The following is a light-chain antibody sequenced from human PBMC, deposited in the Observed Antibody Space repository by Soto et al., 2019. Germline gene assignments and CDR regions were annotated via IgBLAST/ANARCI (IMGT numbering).Light chain of an antibody. V-gene: IGKV1-5*03. CDR3: QQYNSYSPGWT. CDR2: KAS. Sequence: DIQMTQSPSTLSASVVDRVTITCRASQSISSWLAWYQQKPGKAPKLLIYKASSLESGVPSRFSGSGSGTEFTLTISSLQPDDFATYYCQQYNSYSPGWTFGQGTKVDIK. J-gene: IGKJ1*01. CDR1: QSISSW.